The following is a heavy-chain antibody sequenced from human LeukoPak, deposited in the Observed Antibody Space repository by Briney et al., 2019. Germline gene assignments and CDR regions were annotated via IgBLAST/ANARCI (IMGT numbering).Heavy chain of an antibody. D-gene: IGHD6-19*01. CDR3: ATPHSGWDPHYFDY. CDR1: GGSISSYY. J-gene: IGHJ4*02. V-gene: IGHV4-39*07. CDR2: IYYSGST. Sequence: PSETLSLTCTVSGGSISSYYWGWIRQPPGKGLEWIGSIYYSGSTYYNPSLKSRVTISVDTSKNQFSLKLSSVTAADTAVYYCATPHSGWDPHYFDYWGQGTLVTVSS.